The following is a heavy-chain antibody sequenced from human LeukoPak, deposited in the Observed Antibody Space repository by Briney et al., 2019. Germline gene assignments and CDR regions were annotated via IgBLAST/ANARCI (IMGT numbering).Heavy chain of an antibody. Sequence: PGGSLRLSCAASGFTFSSYVMHWVRQAPGKGLEWVAIISYDGSNEYYADSVKGRFTISRDNSKNTLYLQMNSLRSEDTAVYYCASKDSSGYSDFDYWGQGTLVTVSS. J-gene: IGHJ4*02. CDR2: ISYDGSNE. CDR1: GFTFSSYV. CDR3: ASKDSSGYSDFDY. D-gene: IGHD3-22*01. V-gene: IGHV3-30*04.